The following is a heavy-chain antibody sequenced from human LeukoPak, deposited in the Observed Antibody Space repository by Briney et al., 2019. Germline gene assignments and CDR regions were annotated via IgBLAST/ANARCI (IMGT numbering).Heavy chain of an antibody. CDR2: INHSGST. D-gene: IGHD3-10*01. Sequence: SETLSLTCAVYGGSFSGYYWSWIRQPPGKGLEWIGEINHSGSTNYNPSLKSRVTISVDTSKNQFSLKLSSVTAADTAVYYCARGGPGGSRSYYNPRYYGMDVWGKGTTVTVSS. V-gene: IGHV4-34*01. J-gene: IGHJ6*04. CDR3: ARGGPGGSRSYYNPRYYGMDV. CDR1: GGSFSGYY.